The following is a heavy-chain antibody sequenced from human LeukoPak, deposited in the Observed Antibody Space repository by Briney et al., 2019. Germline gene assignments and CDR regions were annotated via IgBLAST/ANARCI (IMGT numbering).Heavy chain of an antibody. V-gene: IGHV3-73*01. CDR1: VFTFSGSA. CDR3: KTGIRTDFDY. J-gene: IGHJ4*02. D-gene: IGHD1-14*01. CDR2: IRSKANSYAT. Sequence: GGSLRLSCAASVFTFSGSAMHWARQASGKGLEWVGRIRSKANSYATAYAASVKGRFTISRDDSKNTAYLQMNSLKTEDTAVYYCKTGIRTDFDYWGQGTLVTVSS.